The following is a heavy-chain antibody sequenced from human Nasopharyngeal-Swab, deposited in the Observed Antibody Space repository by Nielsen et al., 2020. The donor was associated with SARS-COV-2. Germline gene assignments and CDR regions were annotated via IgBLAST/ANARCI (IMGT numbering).Heavy chain of an antibody. Sequence: GGSLRLSCAASGFSFSSYAVSWVRQAPGKGLEWVSAISGSGGSTYYADSVKGRFTISRDKSKNTLYLQMNSLRAEDTAVYYCAKDGGGGVQSIAAAGTHFDYWGQGTLVTVSS. CDR2: ISGSGGST. J-gene: IGHJ4*02. V-gene: IGHV3-23*01. CDR1: GFSFSSYA. D-gene: IGHD6-13*01. CDR3: AKDGGGGVQSIAAAGTHFDY.